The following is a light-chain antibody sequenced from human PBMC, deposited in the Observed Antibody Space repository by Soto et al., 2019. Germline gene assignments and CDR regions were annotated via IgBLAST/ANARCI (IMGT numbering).Light chain of an antibody. CDR2: AAS. V-gene: IGKV1-9*01. CDR3: QQLNSYPSIT. J-gene: IGKJ5*01. CDR1: QGISSH. Sequence: DIQLTQSPSFLSASVGDRVTITCRASQGISSHLAWYQQKPGKAPKLLIYAASTLQSGVPSRFSGSGSGTEFTLTISSLQPEDFATYYCQQLNSYPSITFVQGTRLEIK.